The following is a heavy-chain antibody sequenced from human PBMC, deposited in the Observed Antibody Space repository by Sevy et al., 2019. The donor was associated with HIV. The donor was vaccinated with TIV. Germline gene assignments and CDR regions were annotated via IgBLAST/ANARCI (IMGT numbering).Heavy chain of an antibody. V-gene: IGHV3-7*01. CDR1: GFTFSYYW. J-gene: IGHJ4*02. D-gene: IGHD2-2*02. CDR3: ARDRDCSRTGCYTGVRGYFDY. CDR2: IKQDGSEK. Sequence: GGSLRLSCAASGFTFSYYWMSWVRQAPGKGLEWVANIKQDGSEKYYVDSVKGRFTISRDNAKNSLYLQMNSLRAKDTAVYYCARDRDCSRTGCYTGVRGYFDYWGQGTLVTVSS.